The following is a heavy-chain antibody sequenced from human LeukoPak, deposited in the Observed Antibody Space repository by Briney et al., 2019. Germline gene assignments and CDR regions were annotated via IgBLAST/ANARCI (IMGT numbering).Heavy chain of an antibody. V-gene: IGHV3-48*02. Sequence: GGSLRLSCAASGFNFSTYSMNWVRQAPGKGLEWVSYISVRGGDIYYADSVKGRFTVSRDNAKNSLYLQMHTLRDEDTAVYHCARDKGRGYSYGWDYWGQGTLVTVSS. D-gene: IGHD5-18*01. CDR2: ISVRGGDI. J-gene: IGHJ4*02. CDR3: ARDKGRGYSYGWDY. CDR1: GFNFSTYS.